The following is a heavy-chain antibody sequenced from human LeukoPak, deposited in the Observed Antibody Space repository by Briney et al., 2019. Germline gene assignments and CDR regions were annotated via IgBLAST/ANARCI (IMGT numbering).Heavy chain of an antibody. Sequence: TGGSLRLSCAVSGITLSNYGMSWVRQAPGKGLEWVAGISDSGGRTNYADSVKGRFTISRDNPRNTLYLQMNSLRAEDTAVYFCAKRGVVIRVILVGFHKEAYYFDSWGHGALVTVSS. CDR2: ISDSGGRT. V-gene: IGHV3-23*01. CDR1: GITLSNYG. CDR3: AKRGVVIRVILVGFHKEAYYFDS. D-gene: IGHD3-22*01. J-gene: IGHJ4*01.